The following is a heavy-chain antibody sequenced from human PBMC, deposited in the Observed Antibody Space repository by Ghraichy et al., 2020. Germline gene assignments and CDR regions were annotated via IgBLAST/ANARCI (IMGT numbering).Heavy chain of an antibody. CDR3: AKAAEYYYDSSGYRGDY. CDR2: ISGSGGST. J-gene: IGHJ4*02. Sequence: GGSLRLSCAASGFTFSSYAMSWVRQAPGKGLEWVSAISGSGGSTYYADSVKGRFTISRDNSKNTLYLQMNSLRAEDTAVYYCAKAAEYYYDSSGYRGDYWGQGTLVTVSS. CDR1: GFTFSSYA. V-gene: IGHV3-23*01. D-gene: IGHD3-22*01.